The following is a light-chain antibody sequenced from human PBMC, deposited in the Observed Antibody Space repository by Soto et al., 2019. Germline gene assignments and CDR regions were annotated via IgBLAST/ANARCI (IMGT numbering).Light chain of an antibody. J-gene: IGLJ3*02. V-gene: IGLV2-11*01. Sequence: QSALAQPRSVSGSPGQSVTISCTGTSSDVGAYDFVSWYQHHPGKAPKLIISDVSKRPSGVPDRFSGSKSGNTASLTISGLQAEDEADYYCCTYAGSDTFWIFGGGTKLTVL. CDR2: DVS. CDR1: SSDVGAYDF. CDR3: CTYAGSDTFWI.